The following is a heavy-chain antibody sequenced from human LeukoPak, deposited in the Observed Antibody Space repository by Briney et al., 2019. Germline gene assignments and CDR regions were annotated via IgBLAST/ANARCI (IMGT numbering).Heavy chain of an antibody. V-gene: IGHV1-2*02. D-gene: IGHD3-3*01. CDR2: INPNSGGT. Sequence: ASVKVSCKASGYTFTGYYMHWVRQAPGQGLEWMGWINPNSGGTNYAQKFQGRVTMTRDTSISTAYMELSRLRSGDTAVYYCARQYYDFWSGLLPTNWFDPWGQGTLVTVSS. CDR1: GYTFTGYY. J-gene: IGHJ5*02. CDR3: ARQYYDFWSGLLPTNWFDP.